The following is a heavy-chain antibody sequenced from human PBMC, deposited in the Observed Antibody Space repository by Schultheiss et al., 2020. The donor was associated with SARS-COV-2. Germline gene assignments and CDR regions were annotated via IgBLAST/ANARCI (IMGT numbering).Heavy chain of an antibody. CDR2: ISSSGSTI. J-gene: IGHJ6*02. V-gene: IGHV3-48*04. D-gene: IGHD6-13*01. CDR1: GFIFSRCG. CDR3: AREGIAAGAGMDV. Sequence: GGSLRLSCAVSGFIFSRCGMHWVRQAPGKGLEWVSYISSSGSTIYYADSVKGRFTISRDNAKKSLYLQMNSLRAEDTAVYYCAREGIAAGAGMDVWGQGTTVTVSS.